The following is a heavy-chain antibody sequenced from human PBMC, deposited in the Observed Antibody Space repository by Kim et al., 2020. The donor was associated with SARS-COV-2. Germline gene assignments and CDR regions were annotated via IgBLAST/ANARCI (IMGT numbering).Heavy chain of an antibody. CDR1: GGSISSSSYY. CDR3: ARHSRIVVVPAAILA. Sequence: SETLSLTCTVSGGSISSSSYYWGWIRQPPGKGLEWIGSIYYSGSTYYNPSLKSRVTISVDTSKNQFSLKQSSVTAADTAVYYCARHSRIVVVPAAILAWGQGTLDTVAP. CDR2: IYYSGST. D-gene: IGHD2-2*01. J-gene: IGHJ4*02. V-gene: IGHV4-39*01.